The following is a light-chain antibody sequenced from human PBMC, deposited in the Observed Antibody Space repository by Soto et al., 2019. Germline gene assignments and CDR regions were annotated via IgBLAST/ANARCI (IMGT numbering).Light chain of an antibody. CDR1: SSDVGGYNH. V-gene: IGLV2-14*01. CDR2: EVS. J-gene: IGLJ2*01. Sequence: QSALTQPASVSGSPGQSITISCTGTSSDVGGYNHVSWYQQYSDKAPKLMIYEVSNRPSGVSNRFSGSKSGNTASLTISGLQADDEADYYCSSYTSSWTLVFGGGTQLTVL. CDR3: SSYTSSWTLV.